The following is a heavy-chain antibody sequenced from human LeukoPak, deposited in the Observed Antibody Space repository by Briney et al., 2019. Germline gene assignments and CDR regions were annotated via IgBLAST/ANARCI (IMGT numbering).Heavy chain of an antibody. V-gene: IGHV1-69*04. CDR1: GYTFSSYT. Sequence: SVKVSCKASGYTFSSYTISWVRQAPGQGREWMGRIIPILGIANYAQKFQGRVTITADKSTSTAYMELSSLRSEDTAVYYCARDRTDCGGDCSDWGQGTLVTVSS. CDR2: IIPILGIA. CDR3: ARDRTDCGGDCSD. J-gene: IGHJ4*02. D-gene: IGHD2-21*01.